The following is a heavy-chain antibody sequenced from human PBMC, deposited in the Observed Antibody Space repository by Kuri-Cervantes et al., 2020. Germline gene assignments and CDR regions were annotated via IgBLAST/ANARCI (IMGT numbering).Heavy chain of an antibody. D-gene: IGHD5-18*01. CDR2: ISYDGSNK. CDR3: ARDLPTGGYSYGSPLEGFDY. Sequence: GGSLRLSCAASGFTFSSYGMHWVRQAPGKGLEWVAVISYDGSNKYYADSVKGRFTISRDNSKNTLYLQMNSLRAEDTAVYYCARDLPTGGYSYGSPLEGFDYWAREPWSPSPQ. V-gene: IGHV3-30*19. J-gene: IGHJ4*02. CDR1: GFTFSSYG.